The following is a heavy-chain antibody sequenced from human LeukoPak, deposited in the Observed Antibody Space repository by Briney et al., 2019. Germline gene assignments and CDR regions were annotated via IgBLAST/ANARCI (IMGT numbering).Heavy chain of an antibody. Sequence: GGSLRLSCAASGFTFSSYAMSWVRQAPGKGLEWVAVIWYDGSNKYYADSVKGRFTISRDNSKNTLYLQMNSLRAEDTAVYYCARGEREQLVLGYFDYWGQGTLVTVSS. J-gene: IGHJ4*02. CDR1: GFTFSSYA. CDR3: ARGEREQLVLGYFDY. V-gene: IGHV3-33*08. CDR2: IWYDGSNK. D-gene: IGHD6-13*01.